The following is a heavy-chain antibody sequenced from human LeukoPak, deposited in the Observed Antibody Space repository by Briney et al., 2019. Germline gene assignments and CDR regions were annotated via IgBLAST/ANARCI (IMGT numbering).Heavy chain of an antibody. V-gene: IGHV3-23*01. Sequence: GGSLRLSCAASGFTFSSYAMSWVRQAPGKGLEWVSAISGSGGSTYYADSVKGRFTISRDNSKNTLYLQMNSLRAEDTAVYYCAKDSKYSSSWAYYYYGMDVWGKGTTVTVSP. CDR1: GFTFSSYA. J-gene: IGHJ6*04. CDR3: AKDSKYSSSWAYYYYGMDV. D-gene: IGHD6-13*01. CDR2: ISGSGGST.